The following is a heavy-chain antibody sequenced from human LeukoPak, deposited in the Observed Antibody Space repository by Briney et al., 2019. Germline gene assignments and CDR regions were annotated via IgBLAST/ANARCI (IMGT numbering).Heavy chain of an antibody. CDR2: IYYSGST. Sequence: MSSETLSLTCTVSGYSISGGYYWGWIRQPPGKGLEWIGYIYYSGSTNYNPSLKSRVTISVDTSKNQFSLKLSSVTAADTAVYYCARVGDFWSGYYDYWGQGTLVTVSS. J-gene: IGHJ4*02. CDR1: GYSISGGYY. D-gene: IGHD3-3*01. V-gene: IGHV4-61*08. CDR3: ARVGDFWSGYYDY.